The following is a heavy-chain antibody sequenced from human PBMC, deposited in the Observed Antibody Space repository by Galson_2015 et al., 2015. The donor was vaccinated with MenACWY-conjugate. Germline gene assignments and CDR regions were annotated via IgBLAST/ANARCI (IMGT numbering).Heavy chain of an antibody. V-gene: IGHV4-59*08. J-gene: IGHJ6*02. CDR1: GVSISSYY. CDR2: TSYSGGT. D-gene: IGHD6-19*01. Sequence: SETLSLTCTVSGVSISSYYWTWIRQPPGKGLEWLAYTSYSGGTNYNPSLNGRTTISLDTSKNQFSLKLTSVTAADTAVYYCARHPSSAQGWKGMDVWGQGTTVTVSS. CDR3: ARHPSSAQGWKGMDV.